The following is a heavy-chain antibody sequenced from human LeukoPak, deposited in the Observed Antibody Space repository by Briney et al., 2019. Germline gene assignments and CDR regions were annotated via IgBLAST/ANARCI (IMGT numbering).Heavy chain of an antibody. CDR1: GGSISSSNYY. V-gene: IGHV4-39*01. CDR3: ASRRLAAAGMGYFDC. J-gene: IGHJ4*02. Sequence: SETLSLTCTVSGGSISSSNYYWGWIRQPPGKGLEWIGSFYYSGSTYYNPSLKSRVTISVDTSKNQFSLKLSSVTAADTAVYYCASRRLAAAGMGYFDCWGQRTLVTVSS. CDR2: FYYSGST. D-gene: IGHD6-13*01.